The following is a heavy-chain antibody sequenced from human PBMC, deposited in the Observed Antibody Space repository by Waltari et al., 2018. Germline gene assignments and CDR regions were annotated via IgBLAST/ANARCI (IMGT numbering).Heavy chain of an antibody. CDR2: IHYDGST. D-gene: IGHD2-21*01. V-gene: IGHV4-34*01. Sequence: QVQLHQWGAGRLKPSETLSLTCAVPGESFSGYFWSWIRQPPGKGLEWLGAIHYDGSTNYKPSLKSRLSLSVDTTKKHFSLRLTSVTAADTGMYFCARYGEVPPNYFFDFWGQGIRVTVSS. J-gene: IGHJ4*01. CDR3: ARYGEVPPNYFFDF. CDR1: GESFSGYF.